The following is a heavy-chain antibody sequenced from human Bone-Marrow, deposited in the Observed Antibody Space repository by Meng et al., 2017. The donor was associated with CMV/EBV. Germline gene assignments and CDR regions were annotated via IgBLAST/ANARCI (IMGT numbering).Heavy chain of an antibody. Sequence: SVKVSCKASGGNFNGYTISWVRQAPGQGLEWMGRILPVLDITNYAQKFQGRVTITADKSTSTAYMELSSLRSEDTAVCYCARADIVVVPAAMKFYYYGMDVWGQGTTVTVSS. D-gene: IGHD2-2*01. CDR3: ARADIVVVPAAMKFYYYGMDV. V-gene: IGHV1-69*02. CDR1: GGNFNGYT. CDR2: ILPVLDIT. J-gene: IGHJ6*02.